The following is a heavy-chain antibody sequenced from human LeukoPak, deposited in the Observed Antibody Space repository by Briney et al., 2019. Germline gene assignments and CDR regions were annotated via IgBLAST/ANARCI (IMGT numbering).Heavy chain of an antibody. CDR1: GGSISSGGYY. J-gene: IGHJ5*02. D-gene: IGHD2-2*01. Sequence: SQTLSLTCTVSGGSISSGGYYWSWIRQHPGKGLEWIGYIYYSGSTYYNPSPKSRVTISVDTSKNQFSLKLSSVTAADTAVYYCARAEGPAAHNWFDPWGQGTLVTVSS. CDR3: ARAEGPAAHNWFDP. CDR2: IYYSGST. V-gene: IGHV4-31*03.